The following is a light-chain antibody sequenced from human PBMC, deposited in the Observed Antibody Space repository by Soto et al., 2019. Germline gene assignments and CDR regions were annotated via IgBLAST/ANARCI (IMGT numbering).Light chain of an antibody. CDR1: RGDVGSYNL. V-gene: IGLV2-23*01. CDR3: CSYAGSSSYV. Sequence: SALPQPASVSGSPGQSITISCTGTRGDVGSYNLVSWYQQHPGKAPKLMIYEGTKRPSGVSNRFSASKSGNTASLTISGLQPEDEADYYCCSYAGSSSYVFGTGTKVTVL. CDR2: EGT. J-gene: IGLJ1*01.